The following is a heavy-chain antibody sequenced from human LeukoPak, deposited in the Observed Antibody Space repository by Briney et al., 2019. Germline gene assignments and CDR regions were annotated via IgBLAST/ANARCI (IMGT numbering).Heavy chain of an antibody. Sequence: PSETLSLTCSVSGVSISRGSYFWNWIRQPAGKALEYVGRISTSGGTNYNSSLRGRVTISLDTSKNQLSLRLTSVTAADTAVYYCVGRVATGSMDVWGQGTTVTVSS. V-gene: IGHV4-61*02. CDR3: VGRVATGSMDV. J-gene: IGHJ6*02. D-gene: IGHD5-12*01. CDR2: ISTSGGT. CDR1: GVSISRGSYF.